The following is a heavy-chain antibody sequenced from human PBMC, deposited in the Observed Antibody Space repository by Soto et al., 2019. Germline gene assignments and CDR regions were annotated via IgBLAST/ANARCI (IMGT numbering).Heavy chain of an antibody. CDR3: AKDLGIAAAGTPSVFDY. CDR2: ISGSGGST. CDR1: GFTFSSYA. D-gene: IGHD6-13*01. Sequence: GGSLRLSCAASGFTFSSYAMSWVRQAPGKGLEWVSAISGSGGSTYYADSVKGRFTISRDNSKNTLYLQMNSLRAEDTAVYYCAKDLGIAAAGTPSVFDYWGQGTLVTVSS. J-gene: IGHJ4*02. V-gene: IGHV3-23*01.